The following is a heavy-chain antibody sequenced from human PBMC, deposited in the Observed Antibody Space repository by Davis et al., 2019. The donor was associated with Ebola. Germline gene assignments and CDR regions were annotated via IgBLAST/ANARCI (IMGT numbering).Heavy chain of an antibody. CDR1: GVTFKTFW. V-gene: IGHV3-74*01. CDR3: ASVRGGSEWFWYFDY. CDR2: IDFDGSKT. Sequence: HTGGSLRLFCAASGVTFKTFWMHWVRQVPGKVLVLVSGIDFDGSKTDYADSVKGRFTISRDNAENTVFLQMNSVRPEDMAVYYCASVRGGSEWFWYFDYWGQRTQVTVSS. J-gene: IGHJ4*02. D-gene: IGHD3-3*01.